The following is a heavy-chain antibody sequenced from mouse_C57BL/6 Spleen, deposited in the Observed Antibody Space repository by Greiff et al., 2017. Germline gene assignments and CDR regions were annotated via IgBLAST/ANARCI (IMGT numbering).Heavy chain of an antibody. J-gene: IGHJ2*01. CDR2: IDTSDSYT. CDR3: ASDYYGSILDY. V-gene: IGHV1-59*01. CDR1: GYTFTSYG. D-gene: IGHD1-1*01. Sequence: QVQLQPPGAELVRPGTSVKLSCKASGYTFTSYGMHWVKQRPGQGLEWIGVIDTSDSYTNYNQKFKGKATWTVDTSSSTAYMQLSSLTSDDSAVYYCASDYYGSILDYWGQGTTLTVSS.